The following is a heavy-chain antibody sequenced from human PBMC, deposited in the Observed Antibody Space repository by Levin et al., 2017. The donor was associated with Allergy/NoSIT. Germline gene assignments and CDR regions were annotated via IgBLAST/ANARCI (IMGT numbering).Heavy chain of an antibody. CDR1: GGSISSSSYN. J-gene: IGHJ6*04. Sequence: SQTLSLTCTVSGGSISSSSYNWGWLRQPPGKGLEWIGTIYYSGITYYNPSLKSRITISVDTSKNQFSLKLSSVTAADTAVYYCARQDIRLDVWGKGTTVTVSS. V-gene: IGHV4-39*01. CDR2: IYYSGIT. D-gene: IGHD2-15*01. CDR3: ARQDIRLDV.